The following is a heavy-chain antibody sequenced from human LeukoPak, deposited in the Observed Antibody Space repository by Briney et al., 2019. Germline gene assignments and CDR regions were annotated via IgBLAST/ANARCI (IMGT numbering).Heavy chain of an antibody. D-gene: IGHD2-2*01. V-gene: IGHV4-39*07. J-gene: IGHJ4*02. Sequence: PSETLSLTCTVSGGSISSGGYYWSWIRQPPGKGLEWIGEINHSGSTNYNPSLKSRVTISVDTSKNQFSLKLSSVTAADTAVYYCARDCSSTSCPPFDYWGQGTLVTVSS. CDR2: INHSGST. CDR1: GGSISSGGYY. CDR3: ARDCSSTSCPPFDY.